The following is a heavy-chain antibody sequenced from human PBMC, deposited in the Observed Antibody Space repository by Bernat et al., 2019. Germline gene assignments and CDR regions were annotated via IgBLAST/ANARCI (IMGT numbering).Heavy chain of an antibody. J-gene: IGHJ4*02. CDR2: ISGIGDST. Sequence: EVQLVESGGGLVQPGGSLRLSCAASGFTFISYAMSWVRQAPGKGLEWVSFISGIGDSTYYADSVKDRFTISRDNSKNTLYLQMNSLRAEDTAVYYCAKDRPGGFVFWVQGTLVTVSS. V-gene: IGHV3-23*04. CDR1: GFTFISYA. CDR3: AKDRPGGFVF. D-gene: IGHD3-16*01.